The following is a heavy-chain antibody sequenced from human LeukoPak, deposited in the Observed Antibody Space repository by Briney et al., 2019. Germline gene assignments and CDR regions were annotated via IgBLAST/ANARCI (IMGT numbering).Heavy chain of an antibody. CDR2: ISSRSRYI. V-gene: IGHV3-21*01. CDR1: GFSFSDYH. J-gene: IGHJ6*03. CDR3: ARDSAIVVLAYMDV. Sequence: GGSLRLSCAASGFSFSDYHMNWVRQAPGKGLEWVSSISSRSRYIYYADSVKGRFTTSRDNTKNSLYLQMNNLRAEDTGVYYCARDSAIVVLAYMDVWGKGTTVTVSS. D-gene: IGHD2-15*01.